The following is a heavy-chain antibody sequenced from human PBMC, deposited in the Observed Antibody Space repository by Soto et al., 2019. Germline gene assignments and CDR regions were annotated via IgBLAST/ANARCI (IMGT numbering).Heavy chain of an antibody. J-gene: IGHJ4*02. Sequence: ASETRSLTCSGFDGFIRSSNWWSWVRRRPGKGLEWIEEIYHSGSTNYNPSLKSRVTISVDKSKNQFSLKLSYVTAADTAVYYCAGRGIQLWSAPEMATIDYWGQGTLVTVSS. CDR1: DGFIRSSNW. V-gene: IGHV4-4*02. CDR3: AGRGIQLWSAPEMATIDY. CDR2: IYHSGST. D-gene: IGHD5-18*01.